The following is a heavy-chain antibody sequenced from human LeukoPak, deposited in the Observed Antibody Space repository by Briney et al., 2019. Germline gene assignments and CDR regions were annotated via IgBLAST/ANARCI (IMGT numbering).Heavy chain of an antibody. J-gene: IGHJ4*02. CDR2: ISSTSTTI. D-gene: IGHD1-26*01. CDR1: GFTFSSYS. V-gene: IGHV3-48*04. CDR3: ARGGWEFDY. Sequence: GGSLRLSCAASGFTFSSYSMNWVRQAPGKGLEWVSYISSTSTTIYYADSVKGRFTISRDNAKNSLYLQMNSLRAEDTAVYYCARGGWEFDYWGQGTLVTVSS.